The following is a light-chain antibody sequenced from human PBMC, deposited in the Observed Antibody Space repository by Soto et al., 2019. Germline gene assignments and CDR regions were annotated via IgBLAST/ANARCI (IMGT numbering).Light chain of an antibody. CDR2: AAS. J-gene: IGKJ1*01. CDR1: QGISSY. V-gene: IGKV1-8*01. CDR3: QQYYSYPHT. Sequence: AIRMTQSPSSFSASTGDRVTITCRASQGISSYLAWYQQKPGKAPKLLIYAASTLQSGVPSRFSDSGSGTDCTLPISCLQSEDFATYYCQQYYSYPHTFGQGTKVEIK.